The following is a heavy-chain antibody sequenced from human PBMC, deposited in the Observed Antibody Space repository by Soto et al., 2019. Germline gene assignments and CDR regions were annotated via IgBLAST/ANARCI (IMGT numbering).Heavy chain of an antibody. CDR3: AKFSQYYYDSSGYYYDY. D-gene: IGHD3-22*01. CDR2: ISGSGGST. J-gene: IGHJ4*02. Sequence: PGGSLRLSCAASGFTFISYAMSWVRQAPGKGLEWVSAISGSGGSTYYADSVKGRFTISRDNSKNTLYLQMNSLRAEDTAVYYCAKFSQYYYDSSGYYYDYWGQGTLVTVSS. CDR1: GFTFISYA. V-gene: IGHV3-23*01.